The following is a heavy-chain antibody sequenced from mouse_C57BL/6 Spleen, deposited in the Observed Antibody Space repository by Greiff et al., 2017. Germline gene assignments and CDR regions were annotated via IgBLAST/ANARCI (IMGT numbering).Heavy chain of an antibody. J-gene: IGHJ4*01. CDR3: ARVLGTVVAMDY. CDR2: IYPGSGSS. CDR1: GYTFTSHW. V-gene: IGHV1-55*01. D-gene: IGHD1-1*01. Sequence: VQLQQPGAELVKPGASVKMSCKASGYTFTSHWIPWVKQRPGQGLEWIGDIYPGSGSSNYNEKFKSKATLTADTSSSTAYMQLSSLTSEDSAVYFCARVLGTVVAMDYWGQGTSVTVSS.